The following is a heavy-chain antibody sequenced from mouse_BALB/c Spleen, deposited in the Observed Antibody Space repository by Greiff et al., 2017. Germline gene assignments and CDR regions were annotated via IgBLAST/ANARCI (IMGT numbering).Heavy chain of an antibody. CDR2: ISSGGSYT. J-gene: IGHJ3*01. Sequence: EVKVVESGGGLVKPGGSLKLSCAASGFTFSSYTMSWVRQTPEKRLEWVATISSGGSYTYYPDSVKGRFTISRDNAKNTLYLQMSSLKSEDTAMYYCTRYDYDVGFAYWGQGTLVTVSA. CDR1: GFTFSSYT. CDR3: TRYDYDVGFAY. V-gene: IGHV5-6-4*01. D-gene: IGHD2-4*01.